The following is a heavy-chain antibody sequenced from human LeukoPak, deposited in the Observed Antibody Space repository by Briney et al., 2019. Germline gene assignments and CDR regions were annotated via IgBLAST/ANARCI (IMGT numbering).Heavy chain of an antibody. Sequence: SETLSLTCTVSGGSISSYYWSWIRQPPGKGLEWIGYIYYSGSTNYNPSLKSRVTISVDTSKNQFSLKLSSVTAADTAVYYCARGGYSSGYYCYFDYWGQGTLVTVSS. CDR1: GGSISSYY. CDR2: IYYSGST. D-gene: IGHD3-22*01. V-gene: IGHV4-59*08. CDR3: ARGGYSSGYYCYFDY. J-gene: IGHJ4*02.